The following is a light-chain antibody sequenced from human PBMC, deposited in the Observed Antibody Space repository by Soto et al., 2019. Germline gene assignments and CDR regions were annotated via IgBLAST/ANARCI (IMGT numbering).Light chain of an antibody. V-gene: IGLV2-14*01. CDR3: SSYTSSSRYV. CDR2: EVS. CDR1: RGHFAASNY. Sequence: HSGLAHRAYVSXSPGHSIPISCTGTRGHFAASNYVSWYPQPLGKGPKIMIYEVSNRPSGGSNRFYGSKSGNTASLTISGLQAEDEADYYCSSYTSSSRYVCGTGTKVTVL. J-gene: IGLJ1*01.